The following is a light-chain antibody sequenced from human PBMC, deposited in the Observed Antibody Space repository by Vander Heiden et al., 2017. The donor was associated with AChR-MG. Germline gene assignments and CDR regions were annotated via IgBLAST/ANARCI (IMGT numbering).Light chain of an antibody. CDR1: SSYAGGYNY. CDR3: SSYTSSRTWV. J-gene: IGLJ3*02. Sequence: QSALSQPASVSGSPRQSITIPCTGTSSYAGGYNYVSWYQQNPGKAHKRMINDVSNRPSGVSNRISGSKSGNTASLTISGLQDEDEADYYGSSYTSSRTWVFGGGTKLTVL. CDR2: DVS. V-gene: IGLV2-14*01.